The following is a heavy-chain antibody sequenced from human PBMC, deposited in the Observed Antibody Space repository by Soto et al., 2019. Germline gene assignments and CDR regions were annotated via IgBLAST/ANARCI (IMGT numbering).Heavy chain of an antibody. CDR1: GFTFSNAW. J-gene: IGHJ4*02. CDR2: IKSKTDGGTT. V-gene: IGHV3-15*01. CDR3: TTDENEYVWGSYRYYFDY. D-gene: IGHD3-16*02. Sequence: GGSLRLSCAASGFTFSNAWMSWVRQAPGKGLEWVGRIKSKTDGGTTDYAAPVKGRFTISRDDSKNTLYLQMNSLKTEDTAVYYCTTDENEYVWGSYRYYFDYWGQGTPVTVSS.